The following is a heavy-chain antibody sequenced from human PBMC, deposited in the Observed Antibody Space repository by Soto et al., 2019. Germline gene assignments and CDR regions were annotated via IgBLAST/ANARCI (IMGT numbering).Heavy chain of an antibody. V-gene: IGHV3-33*01. J-gene: IGHJ6*02. CDR1: GFTFSSYG. Sequence: QVQLVESGGGVVQPGRSLRLSCAASGFTFSSYGMHWVRQAPGKGLEWVAVIWYDGSNKYYADSVKGRFTISRDNSKNTLYLQMNSLRAEDTAVYYCARDIVVVPAALYYYYGMDVWGQGTTVTVS. D-gene: IGHD2-2*01. CDR3: ARDIVVVPAALYYYYGMDV. CDR2: IWYDGSNK.